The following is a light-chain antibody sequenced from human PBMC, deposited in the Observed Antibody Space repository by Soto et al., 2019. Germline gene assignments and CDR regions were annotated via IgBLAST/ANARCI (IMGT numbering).Light chain of an antibody. V-gene: IGLV1-44*01. CDR1: SSNIGSNT. CDR2: SNN. J-gene: IGLJ1*01. CDR3: AAWDDSLNVFYV. Sequence: QPALTQPPSASGTPGQRVTISCSGSSSNIGSNTVNWYQQLPGTAPKLLICSNNQRPSGVPDRFSGSKSGTSASLAISGLQSEDEADYYCAAWDDSLNVFYVFGTGTKVTVL.